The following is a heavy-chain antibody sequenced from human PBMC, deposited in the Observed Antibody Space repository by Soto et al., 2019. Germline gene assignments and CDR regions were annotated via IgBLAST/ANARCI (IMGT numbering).Heavy chain of an antibody. V-gene: IGHV3-48*01. J-gene: IGHJ4*02. Sequence: GGSLRLSCAASGFTFSSYSMNWVRQAPGKGLEWVSYISSSSSTIYYADSVKGRFTISRDNAKNSLYLQMNSLRAEDTAVYYCAKDYYHPYFSGALDYWGQGTLVTVSS. CDR2: ISSSSSTI. CDR3: AKDYYHPYFSGALDY. D-gene: IGHD2-15*01. CDR1: GFTFSSYS.